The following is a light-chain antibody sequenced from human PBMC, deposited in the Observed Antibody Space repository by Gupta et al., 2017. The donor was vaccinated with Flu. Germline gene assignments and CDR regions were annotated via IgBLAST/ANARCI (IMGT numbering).Light chain of an antibody. CDR1: NIEKKG. CDR3: QVWDSKSDHRV. J-gene: IGLJ3*02. CDR2: DDS. Sequence: YVLTQPPSGSVAPGQTATITCGGNNIEKKGVHWYQQKPGQAPVLVVFDDSDRPSGIPERFAGSNSGNTATLTINRVEAGYEADYYCQVWDSKSDHRVFGGGTKGTVL. V-gene: IGLV3-21*02.